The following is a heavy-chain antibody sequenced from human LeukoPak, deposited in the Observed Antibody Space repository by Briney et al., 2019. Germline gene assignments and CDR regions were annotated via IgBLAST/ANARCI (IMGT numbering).Heavy chain of an antibody. CDR1: GGSISRGSYY. J-gene: IGHJ4*02. V-gene: IGHV4-61*02. CDR3: ARAVGFYGSGSYYNLYWYFDN. Sequence: SQTLSLTCTVSGGSISRGSYYWSWIRQPAGQGLEWIGRIYSSGSTNYKPSLKSRVSLSVDTSKNQFSLKLSSVTAADTAVYYCARAVGFYGSGSYYNLYWYFDNWGQGTLVTVSS. CDR2: IYSSGST. D-gene: IGHD3-10*01.